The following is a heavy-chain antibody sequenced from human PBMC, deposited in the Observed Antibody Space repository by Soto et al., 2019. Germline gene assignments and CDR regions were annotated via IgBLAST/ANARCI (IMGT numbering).Heavy chain of an antibody. J-gene: IGHJ4*02. CDR3: ARDPTYCTNGVCYFDY. CDR1: GFTFSSYS. V-gene: IGHV3-21*01. CDR2: ISSSSSYI. Sequence: GGSLRLSCAASGFTFSSYSMNWVRQAPGKGLEWVSSISSSSSYIYYADSVKGRFTISRDNAKNSLYLQMNSLRAEDTAVYYCARDPTYCTNGVCYFDYWGQGTLVTVSS. D-gene: IGHD2-8*01.